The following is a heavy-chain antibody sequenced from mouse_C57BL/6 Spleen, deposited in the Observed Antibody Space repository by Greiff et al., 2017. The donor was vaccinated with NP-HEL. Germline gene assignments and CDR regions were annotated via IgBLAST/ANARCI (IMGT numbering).Heavy chain of an antibody. J-gene: IGHJ2*01. V-gene: IGHV3-6*01. Sequence: EVKVEESGPGLVKPSQSLSLTCSVTGYSITSGYYWNWIRQFPGNKLEWMGYISYDGSNNYNPSLKNRISITRDTSKNQFFLKLNSVTTEDTATYYCARGLGFDYWGQGTTLTVSS. CDR2: ISYDGSN. D-gene: IGHD3-3*01. CDR3: ARGLGFDY. CDR1: GYSITSGYY.